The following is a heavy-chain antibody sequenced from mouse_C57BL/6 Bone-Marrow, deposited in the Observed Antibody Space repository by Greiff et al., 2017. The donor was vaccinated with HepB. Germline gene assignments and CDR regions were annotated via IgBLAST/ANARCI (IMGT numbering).Heavy chain of an antibody. Sequence: QVQLQQPGAELVRPGTSVKLSCKASGYTFTSYWMHWVKQRPGQGLEWIGVIDPSDSYTNYNQKFKGNATLTVDTSSSTAYMQLSSLTSEDSAVYYCARLSIYYGNYEPFAYWGQGTLVTVSA. D-gene: IGHD2-1*01. CDR1: GYTFTSYW. V-gene: IGHV1-59*01. CDR2: IDPSDSYT. CDR3: ARLSIYYGNYEPFAY. J-gene: IGHJ3*01.